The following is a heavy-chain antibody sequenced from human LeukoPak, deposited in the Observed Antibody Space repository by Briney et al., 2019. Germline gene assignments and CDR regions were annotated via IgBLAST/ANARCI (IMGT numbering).Heavy chain of an antibody. CDR3: ARRITTSGLYYFDL. Sequence: PGGSLRLSCAASGLTVSGNYMSWVRQAPGKGLEWVSIIYSDETTAYPDSVKGRFTISRDNSKNMLYLQMNSLRAEDTAAYYCARRITTSGLYYFDLWGQGTLVTVSS. CDR1: GLTVSGNY. CDR2: IYSDETT. V-gene: IGHV3-66*04. D-gene: IGHD6-13*01. J-gene: IGHJ4*02.